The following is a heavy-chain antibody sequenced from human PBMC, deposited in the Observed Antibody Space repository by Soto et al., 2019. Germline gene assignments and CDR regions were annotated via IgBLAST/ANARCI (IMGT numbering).Heavy chain of an antibody. CDR3: ATDILDF. CDR2: INGSGRGR. Sequence: PGGSLRLSCAASGFTFSYYAMSWVRQAPGKGLEWVAPINGSGRGRYYVDSVEGRFTISRDNAKNSVFLQMNNLRVEDTAMYYCATDILDFWGQGTLVTVSS. V-gene: IGHV3-7*05. J-gene: IGHJ4*02. CDR1: GFTFSYYA. D-gene: IGHD3-9*01.